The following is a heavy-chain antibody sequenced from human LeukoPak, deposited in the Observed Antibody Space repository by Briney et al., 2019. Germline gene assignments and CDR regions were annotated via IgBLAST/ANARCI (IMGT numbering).Heavy chain of an antibody. Sequence: SETLSLTCAVSGYSISSGYYWGWTRQPPGKGLGWIGSIYHSGSTYYNPSLKSRVTISVDTSKNQFSLKRSSVTAADTAVYYCARRKRWIQFSFDPWGQGTLVTVSS. J-gene: IGHJ5*02. V-gene: IGHV4-38-2*01. CDR3: ARRKRWIQFSFDP. D-gene: IGHD5-24*01. CDR2: IYHSGST. CDR1: GYSISSGYY.